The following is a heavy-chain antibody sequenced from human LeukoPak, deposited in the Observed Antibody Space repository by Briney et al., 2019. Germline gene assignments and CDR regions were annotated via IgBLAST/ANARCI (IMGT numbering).Heavy chain of an antibody. Sequence: ASVKVSCKASGGTFSSYAISWVRQAPGQGLEWMGRIIPILGIANYAQKFQGRVTITADKSTSTAYMELSSLRFEDTAVYYCAWTVAAAGSFDYWGQGTLVTVSS. D-gene: IGHD6-13*01. CDR3: AWTVAAAGSFDY. CDR1: GGTFSSYA. CDR2: IIPILGIA. V-gene: IGHV1-69*04. J-gene: IGHJ4*02.